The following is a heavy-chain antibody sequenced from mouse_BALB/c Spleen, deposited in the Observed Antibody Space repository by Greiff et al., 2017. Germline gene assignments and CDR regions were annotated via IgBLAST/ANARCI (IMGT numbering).Heavy chain of an antibody. CDR1: GYSITSGYY. CDR3: ARDGYDYAMDY. CDR2: ISYDGSN. D-gene: IGHD2-2*01. V-gene: IGHV3-6*02. J-gene: IGHJ4*01. Sequence: EVHLVESGPGLVKPSQSLSLTCSVTGYSITSGYYWNWIRQFPGNKLEWMGYISYDGSNNYNPSLKNRISITRDTSKNQFFLKLNSVTTEDTATYYCARDGYDYAMDYWGQGTSVTVSS.